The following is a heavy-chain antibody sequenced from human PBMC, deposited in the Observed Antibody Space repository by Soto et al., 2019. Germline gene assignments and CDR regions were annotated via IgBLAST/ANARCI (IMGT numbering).Heavy chain of an antibody. CDR2: IIPIFGTA. D-gene: IGHD2-2*02. Sequence: SVKVSCKASGGTFSSYAISWVRQAPGQGLEWMGGIIPIFGTANYAQKFQGRVTMTEDTSTDTAYMELSSLRSEDTAVYYCATDRVCSSTSCYNYFDYWGQGTLVTVS. CDR1: GGTFSSYA. CDR3: ATDRVCSSTSCYNYFDY. J-gene: IGHJ4*02. V-gene: IGHV1-69*06.